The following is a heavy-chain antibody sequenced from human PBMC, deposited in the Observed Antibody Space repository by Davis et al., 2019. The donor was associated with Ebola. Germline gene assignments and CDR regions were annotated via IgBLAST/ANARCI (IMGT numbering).Heavy chain of an antibody. CDR2: IIPVSGVP. Sequence: SSVNVSCKASVGTFSSYAISWVRQAPGQGLDWLGGIIPVSGVPKYAQDFQGRVTITADESTSTVYMELSSLRSEDTAVYYCARIFGVIPHFDYWGQGTQVTVSS. V-gene: IGHV1-69*13. J-gene: IGHJ4*02. D-gene: IGHD3-3*01. CDR3: ARIFGVIPHFDY. CDR1: VGTFSSYA.